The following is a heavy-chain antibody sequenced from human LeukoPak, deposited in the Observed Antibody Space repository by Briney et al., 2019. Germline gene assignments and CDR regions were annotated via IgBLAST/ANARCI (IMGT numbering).Heavy chain of an antibody. CDR3: AKAGLDYYDSSGYYNYRGAFDI. D-gene: IGHD3-22*01. V-gene: IGHV3-30*02. Sequence: GGSLRLSCAASGFTFSSYGMYWVRQAPGKGLEWVAFIRYDGSNKYYADSVKGRFTISRDDSKNTLYLQMNSLRAEDTAVYYCAKAGLDYYDSSGYYNYRGAFDIWGQGTMVTVSS. J-gene: IGHJ3*02. CDR1: GFTFSSYG. CDR2: IRYDGSNK.